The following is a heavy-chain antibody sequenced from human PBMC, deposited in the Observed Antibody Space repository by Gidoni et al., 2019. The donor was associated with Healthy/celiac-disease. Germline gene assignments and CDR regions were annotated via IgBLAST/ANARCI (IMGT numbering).Heavy chain of an antibody. CDR1: GGSISSGGYY. D-gene: IGHD2-2*01. CDR3: ARGRGIVVVPAAIVWFDP. V-gene: IGHV4-31*03. J-gene: IGHJ5*02. CDR2: IFYSGST. Sequence: QVQLQESGTGLVKPSQTLSLTCTVSGGSISSGGYYWGWIRQHPGKGLEWIGYIFYSGSTYYNPSLKSRVTISVDTSKNQFSLKLSSVTAADTAVYYCARGRGIVVVPAAIVWFDPWGQGTLVTVSS.